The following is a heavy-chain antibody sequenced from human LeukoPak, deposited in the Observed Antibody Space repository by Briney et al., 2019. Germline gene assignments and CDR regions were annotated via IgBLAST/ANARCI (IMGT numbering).Heavy chain of an antibody. CDR3: ARGLWGDFWSGDYYYYYMDV. Sequence: ASVKVSCKASGYTFTGYYMHWVRQAPGQGLEWMGWINPNSGGTNYAQKFQGRVTITADKSTSTAYMELSSLRSEDTAVYYCARGLWGDFWSGDYYYYYMDVWGKGTTVTVSS. D-gene: IGHD3-3*01. CDR2: INPNSGGT. CDR1: GYTFTGYY. J-gene: IGHJ6*03. V-gene: IGHV1-2*02.